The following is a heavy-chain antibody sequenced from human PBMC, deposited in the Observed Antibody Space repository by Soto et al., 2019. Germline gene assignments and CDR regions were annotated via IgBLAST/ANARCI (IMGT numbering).Heavy chain of an antibody. D-gene: IGHD3-10*01. Sequence: ASVKVSCKASGGTFSSYAISWVRQAPGQGLEWMGGIIPIFGTANYAQKFQGRVTITADESTSTAYMELSSLRSEDTAVYYCARDRVGSGTYYIAYYSVSWRDAPLVTGSS. J-gene: IGHJ4*01. CDR2: IIPIFGTA. CDR3: ARDRVGSGTYYIAYYSVS. V-gene: IGHV1-69*13. CDR1: GGTFSSYA.